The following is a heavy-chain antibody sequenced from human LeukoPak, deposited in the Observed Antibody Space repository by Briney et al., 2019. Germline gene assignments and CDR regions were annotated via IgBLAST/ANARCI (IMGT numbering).Heavy chain of an antibody. CDR1: GFTFSSYS. V-gene: IGHV3-48*01. D-gene: IGHD6-19*01. CDR3: ARDQRAVVGIPRYYYYYYMDV. CDR2: ISSSSSTI. Sequence: PGGSLRLSCAASGFTFSSYSMNWVRQAPGKGLEWVSYISSSSSTIYYADSVKGRFTISRDNAKNSLYLQMNSLRAEDTAVYYCARDQRAVVGIPRYYYYYYMDVWGKGTTVTVSS. J-gene: IGHJ6*03.